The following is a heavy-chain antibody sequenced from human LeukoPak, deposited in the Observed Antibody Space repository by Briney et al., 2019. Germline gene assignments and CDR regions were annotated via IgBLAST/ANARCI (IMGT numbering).Heavy chain of an antibody. CDR3: ARDPRAIVGATTVWFDP. Sequence: PGGSLRLSCAASGFTFSDYYMSWIRQAPGKGLEWVSYISSSSSTIYYADSVKGRFTISRDNAKNSLYLQMNSLRAEDTAVYYCARDPRAIVGATTVWFDPWGQGTLVTVSS. J-gene: IGHJ5*02. CDR1: GFTFSDYY. D-gene: IGHD1-26*01. V-gene: IGHV3-11*04. CDR2: ISSSSSTI.